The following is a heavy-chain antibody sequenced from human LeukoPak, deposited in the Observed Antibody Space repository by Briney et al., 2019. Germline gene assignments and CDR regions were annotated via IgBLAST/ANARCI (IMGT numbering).Heavy chain of an antibody. J-gene: IGHJ5*02. CDR2: ISSSGSTI. D-gene: IGHD2-2*01. Sequence: PGGSLRLSCAASGFTFSDYYMSWIRQAPGKGLEWVSYISSSGSTIYYADSVKGRFTISRDNAKNSLYLQMNSLGAEDTAVYYCARDIGTSYNWFDPWGQGTLVTVSS. CDR1: GFTFSDYY. CDR3: ARDIGTSYNWFDP. V-gene: IGHV3-11*01.